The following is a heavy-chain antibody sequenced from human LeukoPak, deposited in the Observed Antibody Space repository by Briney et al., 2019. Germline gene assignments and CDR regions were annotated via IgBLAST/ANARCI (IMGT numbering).Heavy chain of an antibody. Sequence: SETLSLTCTVPGGSISSYYWSWIRQPAGKGLEWIGRIYTSGSTNYNPSLKSRVTMSVDTSKNQFSLKLSSVTAADTAVYYCARGTYGDSLLSLDYWGQGTLVTVSS. CDR2: IYTSGST. CDR3: ARGTYGDSLLSLDY. V-gene: IGHV4-4*07. CDR1: GGSISSYY. J-gene: IGHJ4*02. D-gene: IGHD4-17*01.